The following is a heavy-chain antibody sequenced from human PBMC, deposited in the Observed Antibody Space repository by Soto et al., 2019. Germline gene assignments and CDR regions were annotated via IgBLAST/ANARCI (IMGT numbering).Heavy chain of an antibody. D-gene: IGHD5-12*01. CDR2: IDPSDSYT. V-gene: IGHV5-10-1*01. J-gene: IGHJ5*02. CDR1: GYSFTSYW. CDR3: AAVLGIGYGSNWFGH. Sequence: GESLKISCKGSGYSFTSYWISWVRQMPGKGLEWMGRIDPSDSYTNYSPSFQGHVTISADKSISTAYLQWSSLKASDTAMYYCAAVLGIGYGSNWFGHWGKGTLVSVSS.